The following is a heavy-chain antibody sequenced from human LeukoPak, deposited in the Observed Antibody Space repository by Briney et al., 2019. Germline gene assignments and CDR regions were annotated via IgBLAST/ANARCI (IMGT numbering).Heavy chain of an antibody. CDR3: AKDVHYDSSGYDAFDI. D-gene: IGHD3-22*01. J-gene: IGHJ3*02. Sequence: GGSLRLSCAASGFTFSSYAMSWVRQALGEGLEWVSAISGSGGSTYYADSVKGRFTISRDNSKNSLYLQMNSLRAEDTAVYYCAKDVHYDSSGYDAFDIWGQGTMVTVSS. CDR2: ISGSGGST. V-gene: IGHV3-23*01. CDR1: GFTFSSYA.